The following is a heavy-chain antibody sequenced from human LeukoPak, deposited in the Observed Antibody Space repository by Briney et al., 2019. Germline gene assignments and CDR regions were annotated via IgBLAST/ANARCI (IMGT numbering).Heavy chain of an antibody. CDR2: INWNGGST. Sequence: GGSLRLSCAASGFTFDDYGMSWVRQAPGKGLEWVSGINWNGGSTGYADSVKGRFTISRDNSKNTLYLQMNSLRAEDTAVYYCAKEGPYDSSGYTDYWGQGTLVTVSS. CDR1: GFTFDDYG. V-gene: IGHV3-20*04. CDR3: AKEGPYDSSGYTDY. J-gene: IGHJ4*02. D-gene: IGHD3-22*01.